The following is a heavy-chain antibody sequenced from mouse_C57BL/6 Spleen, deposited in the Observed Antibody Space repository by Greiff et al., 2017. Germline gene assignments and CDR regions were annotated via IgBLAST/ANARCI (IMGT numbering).Heavy chain of an antibody. J-gene: IGHJ2*01. Sequence: VQLQQPGAELVKPGASVKMSCKASGYTFTSYWITWVKQRPGQGLEWIGDIYPGSGSTNYNEKFKSKATLTVDTSSSTAYMQLSSLTSEDSAVYYCARRPLDDYDSFDYWGQGTTLTVSS. CDR2: IYPGSGST. V-gene: IGHV1-55*01. D-gene: IGHD2-4*01. CDR1: GYTFTSYW. CDR3: ARRPLDDYDSFDY.